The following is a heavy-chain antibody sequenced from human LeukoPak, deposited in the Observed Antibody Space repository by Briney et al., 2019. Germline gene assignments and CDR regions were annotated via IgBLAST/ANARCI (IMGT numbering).Heavy chain of an antibody. CDR1: GGSISSYY. V-gene: IGHV4-4*07. J-gene: IGHJ4*02. Sequence: PSETLSLTCTVSGGSISSYYWSWIRQPAGKGLEWIGRIYTSGSTNDNPSLKSRVIMSVDTSKNQFSLRLSSVTAADTAVYYCARESVAGLGRYFVYWGQGTLVTVSS. CDR2: IYTSGST. D-gene: IGHD6-19*01. CDR3: ARESVAGLGRYFVY.